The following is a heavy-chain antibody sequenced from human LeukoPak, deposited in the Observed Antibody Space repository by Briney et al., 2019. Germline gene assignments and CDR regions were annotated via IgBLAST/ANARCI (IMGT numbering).Heavy chain of an antibody. CDR3: AKGLRGNYGH. D-gene: IGHD1-26*01. CDR2: ITDNGFNT. J-gene: IGHJ4*02. V-gene: IGHV3-23*01. CDR1: GFTFNNYA. Sequence: GGSLRLSCAASGFTFNNYAMAWVRQAPEKGLEWVSSITDNGFNTYYADSVKGRFTISRDNSKNTLYLQMNSLRAEDTALYYCAKGLRGNYGHWGQGTLVTVSS.